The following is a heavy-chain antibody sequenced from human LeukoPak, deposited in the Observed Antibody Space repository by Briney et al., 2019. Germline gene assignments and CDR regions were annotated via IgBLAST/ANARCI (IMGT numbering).Heavy chain of an antibody. V-gene: IGHV4-39*07. J-gene: IGHJ4*02. Sequence: NPSETLSLTCTVSGGSISSSSYYWGWIRQPPGKGLEWIGSIYYSGSTYYNPSLKSRVTISVDTSKNQFSLKLSSVTAADTAVYYCARHIYDFWSGSMGIDYWGQGTLVTVSS. CDR1: GGSISSSSYY. D-gene: IGHD3-3*01. CDR2: IYYSGST. CDR3: ARHIYDFWSGSMGIDY.